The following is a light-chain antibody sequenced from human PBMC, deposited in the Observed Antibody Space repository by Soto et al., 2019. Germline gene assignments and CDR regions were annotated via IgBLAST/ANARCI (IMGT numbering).Light chain of an antibody. CDR1: QSVSSSS. Sequence: EIVLTQSPCTLSLSPGERATLSCRASQSVSSSSLAWYQQKPGQAPRLLIYGASIRATGIPARFSGSGSGTDFILTISRLEPEDFAVYYCQQYGSSSITFGQGTRLEIK. J-gene: IGKJ5*01. CDR3: QQYGSSSIT. CDR2: GAS. V-gene: IGKV3-20*01.